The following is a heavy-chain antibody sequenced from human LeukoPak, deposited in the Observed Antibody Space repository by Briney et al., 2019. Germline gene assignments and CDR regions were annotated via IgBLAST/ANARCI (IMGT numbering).Heavy chain of an antibody. CDR1: GGSISSSNW. D-gene: IGHD5-18*01. Sequence: SETLSLTCAVSGGSISSSNWWSWVRQPPGKGLEWIGEIYHSGSTNYNPSLKSRVTISVDTSKNQFSLKLSSVTAADTAVYYCARVRGYSYGALYYYYYMDVWGKGTTVTVSS. V-gene: IGHV4-4*02. CDR3: ARVRGYSYGALYYYYYMDV. J-gene: IGHJ6*03. CDR2: IYHSGST.